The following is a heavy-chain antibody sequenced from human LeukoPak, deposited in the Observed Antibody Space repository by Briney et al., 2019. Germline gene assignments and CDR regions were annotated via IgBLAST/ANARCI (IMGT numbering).Heavy chain of an antibody. D-gene: IGHD2-15*01. CDR3: ARQDCSSGSCYLDY. CDR1: GFTFSNYA. J-gene: IGHJ4*02. V-gene: IGHV3-30*04. CDR2: ISLHGRDK. Sequence: GGSLRLSCAASGFTFSNYAMHWVRQAPGKGLEWVAVISLHGRDKFYADSVKGRLTISRDNSQNTLFVQMNSLRAEDTAVYYCARQDCSSGSCYLDYWGQGILVTVSS.